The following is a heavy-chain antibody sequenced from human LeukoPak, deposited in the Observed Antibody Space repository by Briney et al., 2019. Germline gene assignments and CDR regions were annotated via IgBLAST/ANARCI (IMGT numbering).Heavy chain of an antibody. CDR3: ARGGGCSGGSCRPRYYYYYMDV. CDR1: GGSFSGYY. J-gene: IGHJ6*03. CDR2: INHSGST. V-gene: IGHV4-34*01. Sequence: KPSETLSLTCAVYGGSFSGYYWSWSRQPPAKGLELIGEINHSGSTNYNPSLKSRVTISVDTSKNQYSLKLSCVTAADTGVYYCARGGGCSGGSCRPRYYYYYMDVWGKGTTVTVSS. D-gene: IGHD2-15*01.